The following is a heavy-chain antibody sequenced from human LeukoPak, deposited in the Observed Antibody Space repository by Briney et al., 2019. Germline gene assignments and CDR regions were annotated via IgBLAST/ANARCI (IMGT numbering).Heavy chain of an antibody. D-gene: IGHD5-18*01. Sequence: GESLKISCKGSGYSFTSYWIGWVRQMPGKGLEWMGIIYPGDSDTRYSPSFQGQVTVSADKSISTAYLQWSSLKAPDTAMYYCARQDTAMVLDAFDIWGQGTMVTVSS. J-gene: IGHJ3*02. CDR1: GYSFTSYW. CDR3: ARQDTAMVLDAFDI. V-gene: IGHV5-51*01. CDR2: IYPGDSDT.